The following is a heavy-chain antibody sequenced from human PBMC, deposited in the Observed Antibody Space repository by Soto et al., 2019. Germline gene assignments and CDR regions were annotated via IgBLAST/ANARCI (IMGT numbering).Heavy chain of an antibody. V-gene: IGHV1-69*13. CDR2: IIPIFGTA. J-gene: IGHJ6*02. D-gene: IGHD2-15*01. Sequence: GASVKVSCKASGGTFSSYAISWVRQAPGQGLEWMGGIIPIFGTANYAQKFQGRVTITADESTSTAYMELSSLRSEDTAVYYCASGTLPLNCSGGSCYSYYYYYGMDVWGQGTTVTVSS. CDR1: GGTFSSYA. CDR3: ASGTLPLNCSGGSCYSYYYYYGMDV.